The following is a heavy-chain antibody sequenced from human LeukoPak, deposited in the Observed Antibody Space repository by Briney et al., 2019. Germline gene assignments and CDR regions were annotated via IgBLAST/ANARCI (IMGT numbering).Heavy chain of an antibody. CDR1: GGSISSYY. J-gene: IGHJ4*02. CDR3: ARGGGPWDY. Sequence: SETLSLTCTVSGGSISSYYWSWIRQPPGKGLEWIGYIYYSGSTNYNPSLKSRVTISVDTSKNQFSLKLSSVTAADTAVYYCARGGGPWDYWGQGTLVTVSS. V-gene: IGHV4-59*01. CDR2: IYYSGST.